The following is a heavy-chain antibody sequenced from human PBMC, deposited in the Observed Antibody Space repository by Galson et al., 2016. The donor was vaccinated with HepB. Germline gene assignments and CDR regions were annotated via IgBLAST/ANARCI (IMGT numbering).Heavy chain of an antibody. Sequence: SLRLSCAASGFTFSTYDIHWVRQIPGKGLEWVAAAGPAGETYYAGSERGRFTISRENGKNSLYLQIDSLRAGDTAVYYCARGHLGQNYYYGSDVWGQGTTVTVSS. CDR2: AGPAGET. J-gene: IGHJ6*02. CDR3: ARGHLGQNYYYGSDV. V-gene: IGHV3-13*04. CDR1: GFTFSTYD.